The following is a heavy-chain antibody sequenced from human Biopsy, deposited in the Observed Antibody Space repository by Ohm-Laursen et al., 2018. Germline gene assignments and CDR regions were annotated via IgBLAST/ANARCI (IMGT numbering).Heavy chain of an antibody. CDR2: IWYDGSNK. D-gene: IGHD1-26*01. CDR3: ARDPIVGSKADGMDV. Sequence: SLRLSCAASGFTFSDYGMHWVRQAPGKGLEWLAVIWYDGSNKYYGDSVQGRFTISRDNSKNTVYLQMSSLRVEDTAVYYCARDPIVGSKADGMDVWGQGTTVTVSS. CDR1: GFTFSDYG. J-gene: IGHJ6*02. V-gene: IGHV3-33*01.